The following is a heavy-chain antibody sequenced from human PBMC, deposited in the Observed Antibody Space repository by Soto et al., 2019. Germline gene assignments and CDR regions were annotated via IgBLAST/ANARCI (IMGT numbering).Heavy chain of an antibody. J-gene: IGHJ4*02. CDR2: IIPIFGTA. CDR1: GGTFSSYA. V-gene: IGHV1-69*13. CDR3: AGALDYLRYFDY. Sequence: GASVKVSCKASGGTFSSYAISWVRQAPGQGLEWMGGIIPIFGTANYAQKFQGRVTITADESTSTAYMELSSLRSEDTAVYYCAGALDYLRYFDYWGQGTLVTVSS. D-gene: IGHD4-17*01.